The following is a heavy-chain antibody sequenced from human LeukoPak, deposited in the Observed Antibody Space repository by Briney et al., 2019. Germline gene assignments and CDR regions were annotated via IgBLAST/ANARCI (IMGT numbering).Heavy chain of an antibody. D-gene: IGHD2-15*01. Sequence: PSETLSLTCAVYGGSFSGYYWSWIRQPPGKGLEWIGEINHSGSTNYNPSLRSRVSLSIDTSKNQFSLRLSSVTAADTAVYYCARRYCSGGSCYSAFDYWGQGTLVTVSS. CDR3: ARRYCSGGSCYSAFDY. J-gene: IGHJ4*02. V-gene: IGHV4-34*01. CDR2: INHSGST. CDR1: GGSFSGYY.